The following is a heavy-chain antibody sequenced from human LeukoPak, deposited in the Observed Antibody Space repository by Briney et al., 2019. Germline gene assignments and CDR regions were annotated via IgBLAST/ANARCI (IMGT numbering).Heavy chain of an antibody. V-gene: IGHV3-30*18. CDR3: AKIGSAGTLLYWFDP. Sequence: GGSLRLSCAASGFTFSSYGMRWVRQAPDKGLEWVAVISYDGSNKYYADSVKGRFTISRDNSKNTLYLQMNSLRTEDTAVYYCAKIGSAGTLLYWFDPWGLGTLVTVSS. D-gene: IGHD1/OR15-1a*01. J-gene: IGHJ5*02. CDR1: GFTFSSYG. CDR2: ISYDGSNK.